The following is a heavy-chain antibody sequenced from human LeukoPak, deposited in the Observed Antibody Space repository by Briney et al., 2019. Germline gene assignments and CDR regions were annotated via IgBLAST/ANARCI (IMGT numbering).Heavy chain of an antibody. Sequence: GGSLRLSCAASGFTFSSYSMNWVRQAPGKGLEWVSSISSGSSYIYYADSLKGRFTISRDNAKNSLYLQMNSLRAEDTAVYYCARETYCTSTTCPIGDHFDYWGQGTLVTVSS. CDR2: ISSGSSYI. J-gene: IGHJ4*02. CDR3: ARETYCTSTTCPIGDHFDY. D-gene: IGHD2-2*01. V-gene: IGHV3-21*01. CDR1: GFTFSSYS.